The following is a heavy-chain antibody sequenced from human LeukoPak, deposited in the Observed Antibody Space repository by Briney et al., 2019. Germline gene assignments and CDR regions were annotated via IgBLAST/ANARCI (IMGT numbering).Heavy chain of an antibody. J-gene: IGHJ4*02. CDR3: ARCDSSRWNGIDY. CDR1: GLTVRSNY. V-gene: IGHV3-53*01. CDR2: IHSGGNT. Sequence: GGSLRLSCAASGLTVRSNYLGWVRQAPGKGLEWVSVIHSGGNTYYADSVKGRFTISRDNSRNTMDLQMNSLRAEDTAVYYCARCDSSRWNGIDYWGQGTLVTVSS. D-gene: IGHD6-13*01.